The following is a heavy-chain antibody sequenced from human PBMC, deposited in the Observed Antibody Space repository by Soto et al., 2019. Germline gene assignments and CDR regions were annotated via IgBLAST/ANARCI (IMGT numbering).Heavy chain of an antibody. V-gene: IGHV3-15*01. CDR3: TTDEVTAIPIDS. CDR2: IKSKADGGTT. Sequence: EVQLVESGGGLVKPGGSLRLSCAASGFTFSNAWMSWVRQAPGKGLEWVGRIKSKADGGTTDYAATVKGRFTISRDDSKITLYLQVNRLKNDDAAVDYCTTDEVTAIPIDSWGQGTLVTVSS. D-gene: IGHD2-21*02. CDR1: GFTFSNAW. J-gene: IGHJ5*01.